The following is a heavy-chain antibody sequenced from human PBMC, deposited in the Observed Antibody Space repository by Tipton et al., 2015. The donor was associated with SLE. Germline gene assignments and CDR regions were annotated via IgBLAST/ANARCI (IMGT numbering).Heavy chain of an antibody. V-gene: IGHV4-34*10. Sequence: TLSLTCAVYGGSFSDYYWSWIRQTPGEGLEWIGEINNTGGSNYNPSLESRVTMSLDNSKNQFSLKLSSVTAADTAVDYCARGGVATIRADYWGQGTLVTVSS. CDR1: GGSFSDYY. D-gene: IGHD5-12*01. CDR2: INNTGGS. CDR3: ARGGVATIRADY. J-gene: IGHJ4*02.